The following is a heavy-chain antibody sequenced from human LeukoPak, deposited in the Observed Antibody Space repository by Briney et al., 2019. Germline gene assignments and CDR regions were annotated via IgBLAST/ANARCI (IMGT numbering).Heavy chain of an antibody. CDR3: ARGDYSGSGRRGQEAFDK. Sequence: GGSLRLSCKTSGFSFSNYWMSWVRQAPGKGLEWVANINQDGREEYYVDSVKGRFTISRDNAKNSVYLQMNSLTVDDTAIFYCARGDYSGSGRRGQEAFDKWGQGTMVTVSS. D-gene: IGHD3-10*01. J-gene: IGHJ3*01. CDR1: GFSFSNYW. V-gene: IGHV3-7*01. CDR2: INQDGREE.